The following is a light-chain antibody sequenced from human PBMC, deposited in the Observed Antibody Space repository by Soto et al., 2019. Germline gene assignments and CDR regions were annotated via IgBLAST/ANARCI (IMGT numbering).Light chain of an antibody. CDR3: QQSYSNVIT. CDR1: QDISDY. Sequence: DIQMTQSPSSLSASVGYRVTITCRSSQDISDYLTWYHQRPGNAPKVLVYGASSLQSGVPSRFSGSGVGTDFTLTITDLQPEDFGTYFCQQSYSNVITFGQGTRLEI. J-gene: IGKJ5*01. V-gene: IGKV1-39*01. CDR2: GAS.